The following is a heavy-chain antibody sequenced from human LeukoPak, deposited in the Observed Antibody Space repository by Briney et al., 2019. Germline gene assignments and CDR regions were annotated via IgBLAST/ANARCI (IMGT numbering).Heavy chain of an antibody. CDR1: GRSFRGYY. D-gene: IGHD4-23*01. Sequence: PDTLSLTCAFYGRSFRGYYWSWIGQPPGKGLEWIGQINHSGSTTYNPSLKSRVTISVDTSKNHFSLKLSSVTAADTAVYYCASSDYGGNAGADYWGEGTLVTVPS. V-gene: IGHV4-34*01. CDR2: INHSGST. J-gene: IGHJ4*02. CDR3: ASSDYGGNAGADY.